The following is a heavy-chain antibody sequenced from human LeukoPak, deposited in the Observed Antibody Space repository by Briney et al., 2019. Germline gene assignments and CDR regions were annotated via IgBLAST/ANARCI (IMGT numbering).Heavy chain of an antibody. CDR1: GGSFSGYY. CDR3: ARGQLAFDY. CDR2: INHSGST. Sequence: SETLSLTCAAYGGSFSGYYWSWIRQPPGKGLEWIGEINHSGSTNYNPSLKSRVTISVDTSKNQFSLKLSSVTAADTAVYYCARGQLAFDYWGPGTLVTVSS. D-gene: IGHD6-6*01. V-gene: IGHV4-34*01. J-gene: IGHJ4*02.